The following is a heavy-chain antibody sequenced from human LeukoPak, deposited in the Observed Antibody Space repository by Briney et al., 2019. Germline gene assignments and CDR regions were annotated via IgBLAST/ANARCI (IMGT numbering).Heavy chain of an antibody. CDR3: ARLHRGSWELFDY. D-gene: IGHD6-13*01. CDR2: INPNSGGT. Sequence: ASVKVSCKASGYTFTGYYMHWVRQAPGQGLEWMGWINPNSGGTNYAQKFQGRVTMTRDTSISTAYMELSRLRSDDTAVYYCARLHRGSWELFDYWGQGTLVTVSS. J-gene: IGHJ4*02. V-gene: IGHV1-2*02. CDR1: GYTFTGYY.